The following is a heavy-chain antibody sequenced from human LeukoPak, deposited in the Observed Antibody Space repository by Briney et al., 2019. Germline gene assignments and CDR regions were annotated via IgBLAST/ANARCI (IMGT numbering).Heavy chain of an antibody. CDR2: IYYSGST. CDR1: GGSISSYY. V-gene: IGHV4-59*08. J-gene: IGHJ6*02. CDR3: ARLPIRSYYYYGMDV. Sequence: SETLSLTCTVSGGSISSYYWSWIRQPPGKGLEWIGYIYYSGSTNCNPSLKSRVTISVDTSKNQFSLKLSSVTAADTAVYYCARLPIRSYYYYGMDVWGQGTTVTVSS.